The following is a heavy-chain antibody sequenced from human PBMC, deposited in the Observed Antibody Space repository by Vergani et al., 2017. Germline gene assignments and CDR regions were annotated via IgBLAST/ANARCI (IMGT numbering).Heavy chain of an antibody. Sequence: QVQLVQSGAEVKKPGASVKVSCKASGYTFTSYYIHWVRQAPGQGLEWMGIINPSGGSTSYAQKFQGRVTMTRDTSTSTVYMQLSSLRSEDTAVYFCAIIMVRGMVFDYWGQGTLVTVSS. CDR3: AIIMVRGMVFDY. CDR2: INPSGGST. D-gene: IGHD3-10*01. V-gene: IGHV1-46*03. CDR1: GYTFTSYY. J-gene: IGHJ4*02.